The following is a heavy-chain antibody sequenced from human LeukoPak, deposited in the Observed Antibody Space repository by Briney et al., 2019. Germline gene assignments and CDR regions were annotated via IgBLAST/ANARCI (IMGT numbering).Heavy chain of an antibody. CDR1: GGSISSSSYY. D-gene: IGHD3-3*01. CDR3: ARGGDFWSGYGVDY. J-gene: IGHJ4*02. Sequence: SETLSLTCTVSGGSISSSSYYWGWIRQSPGTGLEWIGSFLYSGTTYYNPSLETRVTISVDTSKNQFSLKLSSVTAADTAVYYCARGGDFWSGYGVDYWGQGTLVTVSS. V-gene: IGHV4-39*07. CDR2: FLYSGTT.